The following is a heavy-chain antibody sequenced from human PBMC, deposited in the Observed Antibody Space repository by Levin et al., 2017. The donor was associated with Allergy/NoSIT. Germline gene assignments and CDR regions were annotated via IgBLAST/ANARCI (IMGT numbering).Heavy chain of an antibody. J-gene: IGHJ6*02. CDR3: AKDGLETGIAAAGTSENYYYGMDV. CDR2: ISGSGGST. CDR1: GFTFSSYA. Sequence: PGGSLRLSCAASGFTFSSYAMSWVRQAPGKGLEWVSAISGSGGSTYYADSVKGRFTISRDNSKNTLYLQMNSLRAEDTAVYYCAKDGLETGIAAAGTSENYYYGMDVWGQGTTVTVSS. V-gene: IGHV3-23*01. D-gene: IGHD6-13*01.